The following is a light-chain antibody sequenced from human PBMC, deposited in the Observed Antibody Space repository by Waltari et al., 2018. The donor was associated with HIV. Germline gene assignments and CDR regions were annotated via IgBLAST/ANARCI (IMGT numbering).Light chain of an antibody. CDR3: QQYYSAPRT. CDR1: QSVLYSSNNQNY. J-gene: IGKJ4*01. Sequence: DIVLTQSPDSLAVSLGARATIHCKSSQSVLYSSNNQNYLAWYQQKPGQPPKLLIYWATTRESGVPDLFSGSGSETDYTLTINSLQAEDVAVYYCQQYYSAPRTFGGGTKVEIK. V-gene: IGKV4-1*01. CDR2: WAT.